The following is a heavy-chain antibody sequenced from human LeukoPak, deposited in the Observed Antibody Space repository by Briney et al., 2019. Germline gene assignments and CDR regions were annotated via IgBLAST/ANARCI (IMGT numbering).Heavy chain of an antibody. CDR3: ARPSFHCSSTSCYTGYGMDV. J-gene: IGHJ6*02. CDR1: GGTFNNFA. V-gene: IGHV1-69*13. Sequence: GASVKVSCKASGGTFNNFAISWVRQAPGQGLEWVGGIIPMSGTANYAQKFQGRVTITADESTSTAYMELRSLRSDDTAVYYCARPSFHCSSTSCYTGYGMDVWGQGTTVTVSS. CDR2: IIPMSGTA. D-gene: IGHD2-2*02.